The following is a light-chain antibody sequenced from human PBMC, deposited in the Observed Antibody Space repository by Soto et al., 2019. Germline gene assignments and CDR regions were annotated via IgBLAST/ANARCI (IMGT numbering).Light chain of an antibody. CDR3: SSYTSSTNYV. J-gene: IGLJ1*01. V-gene: IGLV1-47*01. Sequence: QSVLTQPPSASGTPGQRVTISCSGSSSNIGSNYVYWYQQLPGTAPKLLIYRNNQRPSGVPDRFSGSKSGTSASLAISGLRSEDEADYYCSSYTSSTNYVFGTGTKLTVL. CDR1: SSNIGSNY. CDR2: RNN.